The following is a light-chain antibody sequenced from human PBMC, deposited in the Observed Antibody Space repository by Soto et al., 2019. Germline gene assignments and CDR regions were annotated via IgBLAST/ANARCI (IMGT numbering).Light chain of an antibody. CDR1: SSNIGSDT. J-gene: IGLJ3*02. CDR2: STN. Sequence: QTVVTQPPSASGTPGQRVTISCSGSSSNIGSDTVHWFQQVPGTAPKLLIYSTNQRPSGVPDRFSGSKSGTSASLAISGLQSEDEADYYCAAWDGTLNGWVFGGGTKVTVL. V-gene: IGLV1-44*01. CDR3: AAWDGTLNGWV.